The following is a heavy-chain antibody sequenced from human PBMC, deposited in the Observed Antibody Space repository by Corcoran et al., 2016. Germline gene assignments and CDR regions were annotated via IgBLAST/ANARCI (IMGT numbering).Heavy chain of an antibody. Sequence: QVQLVQSGAEVKKPGASVKVSCKASGYTFTGYYMHWVRQAPGQGLEWMGWINPHSGGTNYAHKFQGRVPMTRDTSISTAYMELSRLRSDDTAVYYGASGSDYSNGPGDYYGMDVWGQGTTVTVSS. CDR2: INPHSGGT. CDR3: ASGSDYSNGPGDYYGMDV. D-gene: IGHD4-4*01. CDR1: GYTFTGYY. V-gene: IGHV1-2*02. J-gene: IGHJ6*02.